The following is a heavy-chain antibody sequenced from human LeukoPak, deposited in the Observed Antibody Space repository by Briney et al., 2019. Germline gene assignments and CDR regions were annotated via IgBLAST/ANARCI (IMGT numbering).Heavy chain of an antibody. V-gene: IGHV3-23*01. Sequence: GGSLRLSCAGSGFTFNNYPISWVRQTPGKGLEWVSTISNSGSNRYYADSVKGRFTISRDNSKNTLYLQMNGLRADDTAVYYCALLDKLLVSDPWGQGTLVTVSS. D-gene: IGHD2/OR15-2a*01. J-gene: IGHJ5*02. CDR3: ALLDKLLVSDP. CDR2: ISNSGSNR. CDR1: GFTFNNYP.